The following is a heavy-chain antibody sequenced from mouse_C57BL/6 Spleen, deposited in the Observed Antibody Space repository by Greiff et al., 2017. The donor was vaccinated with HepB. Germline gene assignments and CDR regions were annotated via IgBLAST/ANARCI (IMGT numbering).Heavy chain of an antibody. V-gene: IGHV1-54*01. CDR3: ARSRDYYGFDY. Sequence: QVQLKQSGAELVRPGTSVKVSCKASGYAFTNYLIEWVKQRPGQGLEWIGVINPGSGGTNYNEKFKGKATLTADKSSSTAYMQLSSLTSEDSAVYFCARSRDYYGFDYWGQGTTLTVSS. J-gene: IGHJ2*01. CDR1: GYAFTNYL. D-gene: IGHD1-1*01. CDR2: INPGSGGT.